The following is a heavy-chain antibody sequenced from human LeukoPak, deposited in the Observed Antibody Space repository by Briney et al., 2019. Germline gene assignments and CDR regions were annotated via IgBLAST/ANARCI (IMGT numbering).Heavy chain of an antibody. Sequence: GSLRLSCVASGFTLSSYNMKWVRQAPGKRLEWVSAISGSGGSTYYADSVKGRFTISRDNSKNTLYLQMNSLRAEDTAVYYCAKSPPHTTYYYDSSGYYPGKYFQHWGQGTLVTVSS. CDR1: GFTLSSYN. CDR2: ISGSGGST. D-gene: IGHD3-22*01. V-gene: IGHV3-23*01. J-gene: IGHJ1*01. CDR3: AKSPPHTTYYYDSSGYYPGKYFQH.